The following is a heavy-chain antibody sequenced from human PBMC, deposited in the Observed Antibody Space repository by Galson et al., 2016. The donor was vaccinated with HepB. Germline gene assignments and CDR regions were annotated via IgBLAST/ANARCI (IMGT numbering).Heavy chain of an antibody. CDR1: GYAFNAYG. CDR3: ARSVSKWLLDS. Sequence: SVKVSCKASGYAFNAYGISWVRQAPGQGLEWMGWISGYNGDNGNTNYAQKFQGRVTMTTDTSTNTAYMDLRGLTSDDTAVYYCARSVSKWLLDSWGQGTLVTVSS. V-gene: IGHV1-18*01. D-gene: IGHD5-12*01. CDR2: ISGYNGDNGNT. J-gene: IGHJ4*02.